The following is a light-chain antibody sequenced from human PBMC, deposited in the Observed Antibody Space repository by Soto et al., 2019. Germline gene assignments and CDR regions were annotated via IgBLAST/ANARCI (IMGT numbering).Light chain of an antibody. Sequence: DIQMTQSPSTLSASVGDRVTITCRASQSISTWLAWYQHKPGKAPKLLIYDASNLESGVPLRFSGSGSETEFTLTIDSLQPDDFATYYCQQYITYQWTFGQGTKVDIK. CDR2: DAS. J-gene: IGKJ1*01. CDR1: QSISTW. V-gene: IGKV1-5*01. CDR3: QQYITYQWT.